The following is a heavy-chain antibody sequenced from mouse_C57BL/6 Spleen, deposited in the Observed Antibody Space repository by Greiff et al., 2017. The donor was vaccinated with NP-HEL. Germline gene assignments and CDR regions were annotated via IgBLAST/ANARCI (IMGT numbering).Heavy chain of an antibody. V-gene: IGHV5-4*01. D-gene: IGHD4-1*02. CDR3: ARDPTGTGYYFDY. CDR2: ISDGGSYT. J-gene: IGHJ2*01. CDR1: GFTFSSYA. Sequence: EVKLMESGGGLVKPGGSLKLSCAASGFTFSSYAMSWVRQTPEKRLEWVATISDGGSYTYYPDNVKGRFTISRDNAKNNQYLQMSHLKSEDTAMYYCARDPTGTGYYFDYWGQGTTLTVSS.